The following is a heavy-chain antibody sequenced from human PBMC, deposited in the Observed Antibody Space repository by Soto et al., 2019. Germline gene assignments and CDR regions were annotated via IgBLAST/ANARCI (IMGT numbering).Heavy chain of an antibody. J-gene: IGHJ4*02. V-gene: IGHV1-69*13. CDR1: GGTFSNCV. CDR2: NIPIFGTA. Sequence: GASVKVSCKASGGTFSNCVISWVRQAPGQGLEWMGGNIPIFGTANYAQKFQGRVTIIADESTGTTYMELTSLRSEDTAVYYCARAPILVGETTYENYFDYWGQGTLVTVSS. CDR3: ARAPILVGETTYENYFDY. D-gene: IGHD2-21*01.